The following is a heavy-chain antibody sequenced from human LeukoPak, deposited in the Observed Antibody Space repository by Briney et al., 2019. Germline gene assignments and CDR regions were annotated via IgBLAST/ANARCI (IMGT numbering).Heavy chain of an antibody. V-gene: IGHV3-9*01. J-gene: IGHJ3*02. CDR1: GFTFDDYA. CDR3: AKDQRGKWLLRSWAFDI. CDR2: ISWNSDSI. Sequence: GGSLRLSCAASGFTFDDYAMHWVRQAPGKGLEWVSGISWNSDSIGYADSVKGRFTISRDNAKNSLYLQMNSLRVEDTALYYCAKDQRGKWLLRSWAFDIWGQGTMVTVSS. D-gene: IGHD3-22*01.